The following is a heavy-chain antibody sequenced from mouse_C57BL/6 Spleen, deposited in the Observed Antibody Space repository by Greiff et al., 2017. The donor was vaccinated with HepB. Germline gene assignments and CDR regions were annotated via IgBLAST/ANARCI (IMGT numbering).Heavy chain of an antibody. CDR2: IYPGDGDT. CDR3: ARKGSYGFDY. V-gene: IGHV1-82*01. D-gene: IGHD1-1*01. CDR1: GYAFSSSW. J-gene: IGHJ2*01. Sequence: QVQLQQSGPELVKPGASVKISCKASGYAFSSSWMNWVKQRPGKGLEWIGRIYPGDGDTNYNGKFKGKATLTADKSSSTAYMQLSSLTSEDSAVYFCARKGSYGFDYWGQGTTLTVSS.